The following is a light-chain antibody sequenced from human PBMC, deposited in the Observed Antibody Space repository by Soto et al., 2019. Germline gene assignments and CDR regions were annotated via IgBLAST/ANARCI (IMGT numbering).Light chain of an antibody. J-gene: IGLJ1*01. CDR1: ISAVGGYNY. Sequence: QSALTQPASVSGSPGQSITISCTGTISAVGGYNYVSWYQHHPGKAPKLMIFDVSNRPSGVSNRFSGSKSGNTASLTISGLQPEDEADYYCSSYTTSNTRQIVFGTGTKLTVL. CDR3: SSYTTSNTRQIV. CDR2: DVS. V-gene: IGLV2-14*03.